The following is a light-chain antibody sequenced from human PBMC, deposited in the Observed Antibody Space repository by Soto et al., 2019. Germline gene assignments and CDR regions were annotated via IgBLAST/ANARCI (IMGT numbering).Light chain of an antibody. V-gene: IGLV1-40*01. CDR3: QSYDSSLTGSRVV. Sequence: QSVLTQPPSVSGDPGQRVTISCTGSSSNIGAGYDVHWYQQLPGTAPKLLIYGNNNRPSGVPDRFSGSKSGTSASLAITGLQAEDEADYYCQSYDSSLTGSRVVFGGGTQLTVL. CDR1: SSNIGAGYD. J-gene: IGLJ2*01. CDR2: GNN.